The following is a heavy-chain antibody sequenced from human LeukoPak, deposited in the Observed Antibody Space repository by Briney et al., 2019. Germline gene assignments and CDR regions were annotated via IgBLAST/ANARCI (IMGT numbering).Heavy chain of an antibody. V-gene: IGHV3-23*01. Sequence: GGSLRLSCAASGFTFSTYAMSWVRQAPGKGLEWVSGISGSDGRTYYAESAKGRVTISRDNSKNTVYLQINSLRVEDTAVYFCAKDDGESNGSIDYWGQGTLVTVSS. D-gene: IGHD3-22*01. CDR1: GFTFSTYA. CDR2: ISGSDGRT. CDR3: AKDDGESNGSIDY. J-gene: IGHJ4*02.